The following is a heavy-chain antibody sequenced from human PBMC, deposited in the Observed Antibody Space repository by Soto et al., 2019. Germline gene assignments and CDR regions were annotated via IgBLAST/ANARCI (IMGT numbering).Heavy chain of an antibody. D-gene: IGHD3-22*01. CDR1: GGSISSYY. V-gene: IGHV4-59*01. J-gene: IGHJ4*02. CDR2: IYYSGST. CDR3: ARVGYYYDSSGYYYVIDY. Sequence: SETLSLTCTVSGGSISSYYWSWIRQPPGKGLEWIGYIYYSGSTNYNPSRKSRVTISVDTSTNQFSLKLSSVTAADTAVYYCARVGYYYDSSGYYYVIDYWGQGTLVTVSS.